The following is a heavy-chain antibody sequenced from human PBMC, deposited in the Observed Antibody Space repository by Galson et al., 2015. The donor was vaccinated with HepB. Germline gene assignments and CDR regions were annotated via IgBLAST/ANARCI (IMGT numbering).Heavy chain of an antibody. Sequence: QSGAEVKKPGESLKISCKGSGYSFTSYWIGWVRQMPGKGLEWMGITYPGDSDTRYSPSFQGQVTISADKSISTAYLQWSSLKASDTAMCYCASSPRPDFWSGTDTNWFDPWGQGTLVTVSS. CDR3: ASSPRPDFWSGTDTNWFDP. CDR1: GYSFTSYW. V-gene: IGHV5-51*03. CDR2: TYPGDSDT. J-gene: IGHJ5*02. D-gene: IGHD3-3*01.